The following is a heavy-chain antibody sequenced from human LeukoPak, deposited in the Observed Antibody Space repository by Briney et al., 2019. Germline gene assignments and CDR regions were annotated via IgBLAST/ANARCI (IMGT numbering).Heavy chain of an antibody. D-gene: IGHD6-6*01. V-gene: IGHV3-23*01. CDR1: GFSFSTYA. Sequence: GGSLRLSCAASGFSFSTYAMTWVRQAPGEGLEWVSAITGSGGSTYHADSVKGRFTNSRDNSKNTLFLQMNSLRVEDTAVYYCAKGSSSSRPYYFDYWGQGTLVTVSS. CDR3: AKGSSSSRPYYFDY. CDR2: ITGSGGST. J-gene: IGHJ4*02.